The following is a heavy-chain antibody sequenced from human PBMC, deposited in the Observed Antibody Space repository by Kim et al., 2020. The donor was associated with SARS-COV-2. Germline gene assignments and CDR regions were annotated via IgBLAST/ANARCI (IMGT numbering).Heavy chain of an antibody. CDR2: IKRDGSAK. D-gene: IGHD3-10*01. CDR3: ARMFGSGTPWYFGY. J-gene: IGHJ4*02. Sequence: GGSLRLSCAVSGFTFNRFWMSWVRQAPGKGLEWVANIKRDGSAKYYVDSVEGRFIISRDNAKNSLYLQMNSLRAEDTSVYYCARMFGSGTPWYFGYWGEGTVGSVSS. CDR1: GFTFNRFW. V-gene: IGHV3-7*03.